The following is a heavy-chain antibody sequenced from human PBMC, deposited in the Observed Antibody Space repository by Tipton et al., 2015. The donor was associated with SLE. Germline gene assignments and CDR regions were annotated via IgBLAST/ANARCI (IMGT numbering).Heavy chain of an antibody. CDR3: ASRGGPVAATNAFDI. D-gene: IGHD2-15*01. CDR1: GDSISGQY. V-gene: IGHV4-59*11. J-gene: IGHJ3*02. Sequence: TLSLTCTVSGDSISGQYWSWIRQPPGKGLEWIGYIYYSGTTNYNPSLKRRVTISVDTSKNQFSLKLSSVTAADTAVYYCASRGGPVAATNAFDIWGQGTMVTVSS. CDR2: IYYSGTT.